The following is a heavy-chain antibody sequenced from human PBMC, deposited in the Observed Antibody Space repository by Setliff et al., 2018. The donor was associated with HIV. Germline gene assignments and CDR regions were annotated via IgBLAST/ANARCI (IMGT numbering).Heavy chain of an antibody. Sequence: GGSLRLSCVASGFTFRTFAMHWVRQAPGKGLEWVSVISYDGSRVSYADSVKGRFTISRDDSKNTVFLQLDTLRREDTAVYYCARGRAAAGTSQWLVLVPWGQGTLVTVSS. D-gene: IGHD6-19*01. CDR3: ARGRAAAGTSQWLVLVP. CDR1: GFTFRTFA. J-gene: IGHJ5*02. V-gene: IGHV3-30*01. CDR2: ISYDGSRV.